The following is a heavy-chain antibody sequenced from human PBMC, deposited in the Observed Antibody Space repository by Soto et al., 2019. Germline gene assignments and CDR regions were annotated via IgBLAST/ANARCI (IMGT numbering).Heavy chain of an antibody. CDR1: GFTFSSYA. CDR2: ISGRGSST. D-gene: IGHD3-22*01. J-gene: IGHJ4*02. CDR3: AKDSSYYYDSSGYYYFDY. V-gene: IGHV3-23*01. Sequence: GGSLRLSCAASGFTFSSYAMSWVRQATGKGLEGVSAISGRGSSTYYADSGKGRFTISSANSKNTLYLQMNSLRAEDTAVYYCAKDSSYYYDSSGYYYFDYLGQGTLVTVSS.